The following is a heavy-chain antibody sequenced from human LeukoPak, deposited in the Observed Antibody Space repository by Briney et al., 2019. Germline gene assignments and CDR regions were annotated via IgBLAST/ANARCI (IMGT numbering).Heavy chain of an antibody. V-gene: IGHV4-34*01. CDR2: INHSGST. J-gene: IGHJ1*01. D-gene: IGHD6-19*01. Sequence: SETLSLTCAVYGGSFSGYYWSWIRQPPGRGLEWIGEINHSGSTYYNPSLKSRVTISVDTSKNQFSLKLSSVTAADTAVYYCARHVTGSSGWYLEYFQHWGQGTLVTVSS. CDR1: GGSFSGYY. CDR3: ARHVTGSSGWYLEYFQH.